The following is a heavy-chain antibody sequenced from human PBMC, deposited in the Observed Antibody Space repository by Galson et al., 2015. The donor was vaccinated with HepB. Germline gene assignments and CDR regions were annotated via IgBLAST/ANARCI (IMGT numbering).Heavy chain of an antibody. Sequence: PLGLYCAVSGFTFSSVWLHWVRHVPGKGLGWVSRIDRDGTTTTLADSVTGRFTLSRKNDRNTLYLQMDSLRAEDTAVYFCAKRPRSLVGDSGKVNWFDPRGQGTLVIVSS. D-gene: IGHD4-17*01. CDR3: AKRPRSLVGDSGKVNWFDP. CDR1: GFTFSSVW. V-gene: IGHV3-74*03. CDR2: IDRDGTTT. J-gene: IGHJ5*02.